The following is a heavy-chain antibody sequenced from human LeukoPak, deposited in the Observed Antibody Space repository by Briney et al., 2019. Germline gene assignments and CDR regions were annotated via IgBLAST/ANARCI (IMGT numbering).Heavy chain of an antibody. D-gene: IGHD3-10*01. V-gene: IGHV5-51*01. Sequence: GESLKISCNGFGYSFKSYWLGWVRQMPGKGLEWMGIIYPGDSDTRYSPSFQGQVTISADKSLSTAYLPWRSLKASDTAMYYCARRVTMVRGVSYFDYGGQGTLVTVSS. CDR3: ARRVTMVRGVSYFDY. CDR1: GYSFKSYW. CDR2: IYPGDSDT. J-gene: IGHJ4*02.